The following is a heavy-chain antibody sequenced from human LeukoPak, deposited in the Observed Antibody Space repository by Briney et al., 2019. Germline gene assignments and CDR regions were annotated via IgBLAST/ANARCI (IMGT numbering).Heavy chain of an antibody. CDR2: ISGSGDST. V-gene: IGHV3-23*01. D-gene: IGHD3-10*01. Sequence: GGSLRLSCAASVFTISSRAMNWVRQAPGKGLEWDSTISGSGDSTYYADSVAGRFVISRDNSKNTPYLQMNSLRAEDTALYFCAKSLDGSGSYYNGDYWGQGTLVTVSS. CDR1: VFTISSRA. J-gene: IGHJ4*02. CDR3: AKSLDGSGSYYNGDY.